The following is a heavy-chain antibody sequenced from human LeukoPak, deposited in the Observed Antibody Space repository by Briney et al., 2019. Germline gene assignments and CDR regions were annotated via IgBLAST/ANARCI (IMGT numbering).Heavy chain of an antibody. CDR2: ISSSSSYI. D-gene: IGHD5-18*01. CDR1: GFTFSDYS. J-gene: IGHJ3*02. Sequence: GGSLRLSCAASGFTFSDYSMNWVRQAPGKGLEWVSSISSSSSYIYYADSVKGRFTISRDNAKNSLYLQMNSLRAEDTAVYYCARGYSYVRDAFDIWGQGTMVTVSS. CDR3: ARGYSYVRDAFDI. V-gene: IGHV3-21*01.